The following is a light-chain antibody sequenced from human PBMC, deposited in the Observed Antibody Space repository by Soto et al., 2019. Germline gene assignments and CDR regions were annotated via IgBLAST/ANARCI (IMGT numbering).Light chain of an antibody. V-gene: IGKV3-20*01. CDR2: GAS. CDR1: QSVSSNY. CDR3: QQYVSSRT. J-gene: IGKJ1*01. Sequence: EIVLTQSPATPSLSPGERATLSCRASQSVSSNYLAWYQQRPGQPPRLLIYGASSRATGIPDRFSGSGSGTDFTLTISRLEPEDFAVYYCQQYVSSRTFGQGTKVDIK.